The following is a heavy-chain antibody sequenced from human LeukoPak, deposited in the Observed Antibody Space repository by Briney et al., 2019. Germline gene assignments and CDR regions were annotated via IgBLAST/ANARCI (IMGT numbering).Heavy chain of an antibody. CDR3: AKEGYSSGWFDY. V-gene: IGHV3-43*01. Sequence: GGSLRLSCAASGFTFDDYTMHWVRHAPRKGLEWVSLISWDGGSTYYADSVKGRFTVSRDNFKRSLYLQMNSLRAEDMALYYCAKEGYSSGWFDYWGQGTLVTVSS. CDR1: GFTFDDYT. J-gene: IGHJ4*02. D-gene: IGHD6-19*01. CDR2: ISWDGGST.